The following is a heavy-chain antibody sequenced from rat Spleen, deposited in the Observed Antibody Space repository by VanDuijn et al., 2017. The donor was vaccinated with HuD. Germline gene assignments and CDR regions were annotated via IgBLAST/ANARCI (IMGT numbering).Heavy chain of an antibody. Sequence: EVQLVESDGGLVQPGRSLKLSCAASGFTFSDYYMAWVLQAPTKGLEWVATISSDGGRNFYRDSVKGRFTISRDNAQNTLYLQMNKLGSEDTAIYYCGRAATEGLDYWGQGVMVTVSS. V-gene: IGHV5-29*01. D-gene: IGHD1-11*01. CDR3: GRAATEGLDY. CDR1: GFTFSDYY. J-gene: IGHJ2*01. CDR2: ISSDGGRN.